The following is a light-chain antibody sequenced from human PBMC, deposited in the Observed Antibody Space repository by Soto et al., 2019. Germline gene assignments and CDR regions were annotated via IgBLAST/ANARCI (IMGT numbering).Light chain of an antibody. Sequence: EIVMTQSPATLSVSPGEGATLSCRASQSVRSDLAWYQHKPGLAPRLLIYGVSTRATGIPVRFSGSRSGTEFTLSISSLQSEDSAIYYCQHYNNLPLTFGGGTKVDIK. CDR2: GVS. J-gene: IGKJ4*01. V-gene: IGKV3-15*01. CDR1: QSVRSD. CDR3: QHYNNLPLT.